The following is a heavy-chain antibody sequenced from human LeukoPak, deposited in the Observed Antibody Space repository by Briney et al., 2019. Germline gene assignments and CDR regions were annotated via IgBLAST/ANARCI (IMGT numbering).Heavy chain of an antibody. J-gene: IGHJ4*02. CDR1: GFTFSSYW. CDR3: ARDLRDYYGSGFDY. Sequence: PGGSLRLSCAASGFTFSSYWMSWVRQAPGKGLEWVANIKQDGSEKYYVDSVKGQFTISRDNAKNSLYLQMNSLRAEDTAVYYCARDLRDYYGSGFDYWGQGTLVTVSS. D-gene: IGHD3-10*01. V-gene: IGHV3-7*01. CDR2: IKQDGSEK.